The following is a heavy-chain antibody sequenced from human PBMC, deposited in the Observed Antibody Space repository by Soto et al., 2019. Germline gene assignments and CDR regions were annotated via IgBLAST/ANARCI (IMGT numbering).Heavy chain of an antibody. V-gene: IGHV1-69*02. J-gene: IGHJ4*02. Sequence: QVQLVQSGAGVEKPGSSVKVSCKVSGGTTSSYTIGWVRQAPGQGLEWLGNIVPMIGKVDYAQKFQERVTITADKSTRTVYIELSSLRSEDTAIYFCALRTGNWNPLADWGQGTLFTVSS. CDR1: GGTTSSYT. CDR2: IVPMIGKV. D-gene: IGHD1-1*01. CDR3: ALRTGNWNPLAD.